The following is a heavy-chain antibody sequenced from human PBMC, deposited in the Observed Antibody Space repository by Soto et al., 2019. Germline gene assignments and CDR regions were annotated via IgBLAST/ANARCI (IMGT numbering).Heavy chain of an antibody. CDR3: ATIGTVLTPDDS. Sequence: AGGSLRLSCVGSGFTFSTYEMQWVRQAPGKGLEWVSYISSGGSTIFYGESVKGRFTVSRDNDRSSLCLQMNSLRVEDSGVYYCATIGTVLTPDDSWGQGTLVTVSS. CDR2: ISSGGSTI. V-gene: IGHV3-48*03. CDR1: GFTFSTYE. J-gene: IGHJ4*02. D-gene: IGHD1-1*01.